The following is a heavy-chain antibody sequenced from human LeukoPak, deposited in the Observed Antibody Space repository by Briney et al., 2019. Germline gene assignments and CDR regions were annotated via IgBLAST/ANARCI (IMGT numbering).Heavy chain of an antibody. D-gene: IGHD6-13*01. V-gene: IGHV4-30-2*01. CDR1: GGSISSGGYY. Sequence: PSETLSLTCTVSGGSISSGGYYWSWIRQPPGKGLEWIGYIYHSGSTYYNPSLKSRVTISVDRSKNQFSLKLSSVTAADTAVYYCARRSSSWYYFDYWGQGTLVTVSS. CDR2: IYHSGST. CDR3: ARRSSSWYYFDY. J-gene: IGHJ4*02.